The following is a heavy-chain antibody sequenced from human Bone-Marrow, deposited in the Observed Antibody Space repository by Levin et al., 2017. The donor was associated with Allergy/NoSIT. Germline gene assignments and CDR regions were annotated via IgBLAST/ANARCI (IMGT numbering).Heavy chain of an antibody. V-gene: IGHV1-2*02. D-gene: IGHD3/OR15-3a*01. CDR3: ARAYYYFYGTSSVRTETEGLDF. J-gene: IGHJ4*02. CDR2: INPNNGAT. CDR1: TYMFTVYY. Sequence: ASVKVSCKASTYMFTVYYIHWVRQAPGQGLEWMGSINPNNGATKYAQKFRGRVTLTRDTSITTAYMELSSLKSDDTAVYYCARAYYYFYGTSSVRTETEGLDFWGQGTRVTVSS.